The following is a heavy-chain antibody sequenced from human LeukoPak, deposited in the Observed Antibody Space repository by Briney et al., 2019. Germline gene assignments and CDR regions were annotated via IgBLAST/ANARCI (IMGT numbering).Heavy chain of an antibody. D-gene: IGHD3-22*01. CDR1: GFTFSSYA. CDR3: AKNPYYYDSSGY. Sequence: GGSLRLSCAASGFTFSSYAMSWVRQAPGKGLEWVSAISGRGGSTYYADSVKGRFTISRDNSKNTLYLQMNSLRAEDTAVYYCAKNPYYYDSSGYWGQGTLVTVSS. J-gene: IGHJ4*02. V-gene: IGHV3-23*01. CDR2: ISGRGGST.